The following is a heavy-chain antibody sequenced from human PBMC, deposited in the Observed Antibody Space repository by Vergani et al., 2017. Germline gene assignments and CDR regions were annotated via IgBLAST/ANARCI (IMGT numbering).Heavy chain of an antibody. J-gene: IGHJ6*02. CDR2: INTNTGNP. Sequence: QVQLVQSGSELKKPGASVKVSCKASGYTFSNYAMNWVRQAPGQGLEWMGWINTNTGNPTYAQGFTGRFVFSLDTSVSTAYLQISSLKAEDTAVYYCARDAEQQLVRAASGEYGMDVWGQGTTVTVSS. CDR1: GYTFSNYA. V-gene: IGHV7-4-1*02. CDR3: ARDAEQQLVRAASGEYGMDV. D-gene: IGHD6-13*01.